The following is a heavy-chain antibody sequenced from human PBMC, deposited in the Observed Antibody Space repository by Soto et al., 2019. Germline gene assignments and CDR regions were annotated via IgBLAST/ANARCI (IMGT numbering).Heavy chain of an antibody. D-gene: IGHD4-17*01. CDR1: GGSVSSGSYY. CDR2: IYYSGST. Sequence: PSETLSLTCTVSGGSVSSGSYYWSWIRQPPGKGLEWIGYIYYSGSTNYNPSLKSRVTISVDTSKNQFSLKLSSVTAADTAVYYCAREDYGGNSEGIDYWGQGTLVTVSS. CDR3: AREDYGGNSEGIDY. V-gene: IGHV4-61*01. J-gene: IGHJ4*02.